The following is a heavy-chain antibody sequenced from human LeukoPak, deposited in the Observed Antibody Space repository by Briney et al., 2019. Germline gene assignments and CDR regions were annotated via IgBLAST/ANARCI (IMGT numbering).Heavy chain of an antibody. CDR3: ARDPGYGYGYGEAPNDY. Sequence: ASVKVSCKASGYTFTSYNINWVRQATGQGLEWMGWMNPNSGNTGYAQKFQGRVTMTRNTSISTAYMELSSLRSEDTAVYYCARDPGYGYGYGEAPNDYWGQGTLVTVSS. D-gene: IGHD5-18*01. CDR2: MNPNSGNT. CDR1: GYTFTSYN. V-gene: IGHV1-8*01. J-gene: IGHJ4*02.